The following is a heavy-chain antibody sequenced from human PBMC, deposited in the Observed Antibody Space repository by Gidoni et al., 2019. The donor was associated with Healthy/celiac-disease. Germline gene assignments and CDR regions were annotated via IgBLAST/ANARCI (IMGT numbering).Heavy chain of an antibody. CDR1: GYRFTSHW. CDR3: ARRVMLPDAFDI. J-gene: IGHJ3*02. CDR2: IYPGDSDT. D-gene: IGHD3-16*01. V-gene: IGHV5-51*01. Sequence: EVQLVQSGAEVKKPGESLVISCKGSGYRFTSHWIGWVRQMPGKGLDWMGIIYPGDSDTRYSRSFQGQVTISADKSISTANLQWSSLKASDTAMDYCARRVMLPDAFDIWGQGTMVTVSS.